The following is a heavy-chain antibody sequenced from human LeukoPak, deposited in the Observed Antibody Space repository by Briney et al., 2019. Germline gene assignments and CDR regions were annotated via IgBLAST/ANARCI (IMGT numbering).Heavy chain of an antibody. CDR2: ITWNRDNI. Sequence: GRSLRLSCAASGFTFDDYAMHWVRQAPGKGLEWVSGITWNRDNIGYGDSVKGRFTISRDNVKNALYLQMNSLRPEDTALYYCAKDLGSAITSALVLDVWGQGTTVIVSS. CDR1: GFTFDDYA. CDR3: AKDLGSAITSALVLDV. D-gene: IGHD2-15*01. V-gene: IGHV3-9*01. J-gene: IGHJ6*02.